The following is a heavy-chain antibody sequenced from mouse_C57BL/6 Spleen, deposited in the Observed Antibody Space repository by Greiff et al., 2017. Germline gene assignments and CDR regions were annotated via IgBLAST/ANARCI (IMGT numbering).Heavy chain of an antibody. J-gene: IGHJ2*01. CDR3: ARRLVA. V-gene: IGHV1-55*01. CDR2: IYPGSGST. Sequence: VQLQPPGAELVKPGASVKMSCKASGYTFTSYWITWVKQRPGQGLAWIGDIYPGSGSTNYNEKFKSKATLTVDSASRTAYMQLSSLTAEDSAVYYCARRLVAWGQGTTLTVSS. D-gene: IGHD1-1*02. CDR1: GYTFTSYW.